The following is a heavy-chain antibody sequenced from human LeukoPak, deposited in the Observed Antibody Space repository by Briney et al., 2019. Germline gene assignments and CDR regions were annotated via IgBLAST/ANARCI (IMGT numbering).Heavy chain of an antibody. D-gene: IGHD3-9*01. CDR3: ARGDHYDVLTGFQTPSHLSDY. Sequence: EASVKDSCKASGYTFTGYYVHWVRQAPGQGLEWMGWINPNSGGTDYAQKFQGRVTMTRDTSISTAYMELNSLRSDDTAVYYCARGDHYDVLTGFQTPSHLSDYWGQGTPVTVSS. CDR2: INPNSGGT. J-gene: IGHJ4*02. V-gene: IGHV1-2*02. CDR1: GYTFTGYY.